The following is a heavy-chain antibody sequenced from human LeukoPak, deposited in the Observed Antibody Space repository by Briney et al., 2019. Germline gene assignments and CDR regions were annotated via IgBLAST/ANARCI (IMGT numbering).Heavy chain of an antibody. CDR3: ARGHIVVVTAMPPNYYYYYMDV. Sequence: SVKVSCKASGGTFSSYAISWVRQAPGQGLEWMGGIIPIFGTANYAQKFQGRVTITADKSTSTAYMELSSLRSEDTAVCYCARGHIVVVTAMPPNYYYYYMDVWGKGTTVTVSS. J-gene: IGHJ6*03. V-gene: IGHV1-69*06. CDR2: IIPIFGTA. CDR1: GGTFSSYA. D-gene: IGHD2-21*02.